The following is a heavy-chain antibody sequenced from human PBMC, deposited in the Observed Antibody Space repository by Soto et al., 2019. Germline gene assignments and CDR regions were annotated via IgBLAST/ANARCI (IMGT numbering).Heavy chain of an antibody. D-gene: IGHD6-13*01. Sequence: SETLSLTCTVSGGSISSSSYYWGWIRQPPGKGLEWIGSIYYSGSTYYNPSLKSRVTISVDTSKNQFSLKLSSVTAADTAVYYCERGGAAAGSETLDYWGQGTLVTVSS. J-gene: IGHJ4*02. CDR1: GGSISSSSYY. CDR2: IYYSGST. CDR3: ERGGAAAGSETLDY. V-gene: IGHV4-39*01.